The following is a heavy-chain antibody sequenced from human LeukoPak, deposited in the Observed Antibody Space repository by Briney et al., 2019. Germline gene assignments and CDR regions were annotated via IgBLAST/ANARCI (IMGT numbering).Heavy chain of an antibody. Sequence: GGSPRLSCAASGFTFSSYSMNWVRQAPGKGLEWVSSISSSSSYIYYADSVKGRFTISRDNAKNSLYLQMNSLRAEDTAVYYCARDFAARAEYFQHWGQGTLVTFSS. J-gene: IGHJ1*01. CDR1: GFTFSSYS. V-gene: IGHV3-21*01. CDR3: ARDFAARAEYFQH. D-gene: IGHD2-15*01. CDR2: ISSSSSYI.